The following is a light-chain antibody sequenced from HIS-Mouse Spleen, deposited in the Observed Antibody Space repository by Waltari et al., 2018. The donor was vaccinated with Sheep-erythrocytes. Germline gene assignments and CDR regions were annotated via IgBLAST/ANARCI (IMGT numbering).Light chain of an antibody. CDR2: DVS. V-gene: IGLV2-11*01. CDR1: SLAVGGYNY. J-gene: IGLJ1*01. CDR3: CSYAGSYNHV. Sequence: QSALTQPRSVSGSPGPSVTISCIATSLAVGGYNYVSWYQQHPGKAPKLMIYDVSKRPSGVPDRFSGSKSGNTASLTISGLQAEDEADYYCCSYAGSYNHVFATGTKVTVL.